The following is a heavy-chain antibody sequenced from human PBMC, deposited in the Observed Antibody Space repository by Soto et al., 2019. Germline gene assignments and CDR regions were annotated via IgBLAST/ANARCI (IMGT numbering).Heavy chain of an antibody. CDR3: ARYRSLDP. CDR2: IKEDGSEK. Sequence: EVQLVESGGGLVQPGGSLRLSCADSGFILRNYWMSWVRQAPGMGLQWVASIKEDGSEKYYVDPVKGRFTISRENAKNSLCLQMNRLRAEDTAVYYCARYRSLDPWGQGILVTVSS. V-gene: IGHV3-7*03. CDR1: GFILRNYW. D-gene: IGHD3-16*02. J-gene: IGHJ5*02.